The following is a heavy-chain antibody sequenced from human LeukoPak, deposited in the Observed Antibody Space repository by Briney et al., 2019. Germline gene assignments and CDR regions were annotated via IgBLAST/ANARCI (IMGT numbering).Heavy chain of an antibody. CDR3: ARDRGLVRHTNWLDP. Sequence: ASVKVSCKTLGYSFTHYGISWVRQAPGQGLEWLGRINTVNSNPEIEQKFQDRVTVTTDKSTATAYMELKNLTSDDTAVYYCARDRGLVRHTNWLDPWGQGTLVTASS. D-gene: IGHD3-10*01. CDR2: INTVNSNP. V-gene: IGHV1-18*01. CDR1: GYSFTHYG. J-gene: IGHJ5*02.